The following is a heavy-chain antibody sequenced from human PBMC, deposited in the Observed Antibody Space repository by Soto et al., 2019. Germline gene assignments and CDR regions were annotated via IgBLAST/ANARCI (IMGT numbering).Heavy chain of an antibody. CDR3: ARWQIQLWPDDYYDGMDV. D-gene: IGHD5-18*01. CDR2: IIPIFGTA. V-gene: IGHV1-69*13. Sequence: VKTSSRASGPTFTSYAISWVRQAPGQGLECMGGIIPIFGTANYAQKFQGRVTITADKSTCTAYMELSILRSEDTAVYYCARWQIQLWPDDYYDGMDVCGQGTTVGVTS. J-gene: IGHJ6*02. CDR1: GPTFTSYA.